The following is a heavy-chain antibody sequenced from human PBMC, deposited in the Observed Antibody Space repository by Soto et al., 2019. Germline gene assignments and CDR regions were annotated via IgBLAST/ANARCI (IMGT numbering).Heavy chain of an antibody. CDR2: INSDGRST. CDR3: ARVGGGVAATQYFFDY. Sequence: GGSLRLSCAASGFTFSGYWMHWVRQVPGKGLVWVSRINSDGRSTTYADPVKGRFTISRDNAKNTLYLQKNSLRAEDTAVYYGARVGGGVAATQYFFDYWGRGTLVTVSS. D-gene: IGHD2-15*01. V-gene: IGHV3-74*01. CDR1: GFTFSGYW. J-gene: IGHJ4*02.